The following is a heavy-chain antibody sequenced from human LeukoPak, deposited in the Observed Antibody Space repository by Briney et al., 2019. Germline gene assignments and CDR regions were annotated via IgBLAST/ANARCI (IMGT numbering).Heavy chain of an antibody. D-gene: IGHD5-24*01. J-gene: IGHJ4*02. CDR3: ARDRRYGYKVLDY. CDR1: GFTFSTYW. CDR2: MKQDGSEK. V-gene: IGHV3-7*01. Sequence: PGGSLRLSCAASGFTFSTYWMTWVRQAPGKGLEWVANMKQDGSEKYYVDSVKGRFTISRDNAKNSLYLEMNSMRAEDTAMYYCARDRRYGYKVLDYWGQGTLVTVSS.